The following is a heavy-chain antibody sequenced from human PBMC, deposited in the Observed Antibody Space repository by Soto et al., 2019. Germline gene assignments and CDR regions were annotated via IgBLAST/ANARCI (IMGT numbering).Heavy chain of an antibody. V-gene: IGHV4-34*01. D-gene: IGHD4-17*01. Sequence: QVQLQQRGAGLLKPSETLSLTCAVYGGSFSGYYWSWIRQPPGKGLEWIGEINPSGRTNYTPSLKSRVTMSGDTPKNQFSLKLTSVTAADTAVYYCARGRDGGAANWGQGTLGTVSS. CDR2: INPSGRT. CDR3: ARGRDGGAAN. CDR1: GGSFSGYY. J-gene: IGHJ4*02.